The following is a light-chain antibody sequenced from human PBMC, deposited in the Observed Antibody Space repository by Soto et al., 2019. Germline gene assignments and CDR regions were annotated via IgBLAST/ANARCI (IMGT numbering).Light chain of an antibody. V-gene: IGLV2-14*01. J-gene: IGLJ1*01. CDR2: EVT. CDR3: CSYTYVSTYV. CDR1: SSDVGYYDY. Sequence: QSALTQPASVSGSLGQSITISCTGTSSDVGYYDYVSWYQQHPGQAPKLLIYEVTNRPSGVSSRFSASKSGNTASLTISGLQAEDEADYYCCSYTYVSTYVFGPGTKLTVL.